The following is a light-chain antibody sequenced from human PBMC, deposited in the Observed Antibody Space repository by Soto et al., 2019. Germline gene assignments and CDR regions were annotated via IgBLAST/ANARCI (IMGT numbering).Light chain of an antibody. CDR1: QNINNW. Sequence: DIQMTQSPSTLSASIGDRVTITCRASQNINNWIAWYQQKPGKAPKFLIYDASTLESGVPSRFSGSGFGTEFSLTISSLQPDDFATYYCQQFIDGWTFGQGTKVDIK. CDR2: DAS. J-gene: IGKJ1*01. V-gene: IGKV1-5*01. CDR3: QQFIDGWT.